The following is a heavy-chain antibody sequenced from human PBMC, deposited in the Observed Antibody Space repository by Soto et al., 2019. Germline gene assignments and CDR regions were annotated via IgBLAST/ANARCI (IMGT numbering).Heavy chain of an antibody. J-gene: IGHJ6*02. Sequence: GASVKVSCKASGGTFSSYAISWVRQAPGQGLEWMGGIIPIFGTANYAQKFQGRVTITADESTSTAYMELSSLRSEDTAVYYCARDSPPITIFGVDPTFGYYGMDVWGQGTTVTVSS. V-gene: IGHV1-69*13. D-gene: IGHD3-3*01. CDR1: GGTFSSYA. CDR2: IIPIFGTA. CDR3: ARDSPPITIFGVDPTFGYYGMDV.